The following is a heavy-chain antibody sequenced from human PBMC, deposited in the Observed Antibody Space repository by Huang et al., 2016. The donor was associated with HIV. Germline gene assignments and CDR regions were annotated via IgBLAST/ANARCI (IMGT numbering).Heavy chain of an antibody. V-gene: IGHV1-8*01. D-gene: IGHD2-15*01. Sequence: QVQLVQSGAEVKKPGASVKVSCKASGYTFSNYDINGVRQAPGQGREWMGWRNPNSGNTGYARKFQGRVTMTRSTSISTAYMELSRLRFEDTAVYYCATLPPVNYGRSGGRVRDYWGQGSLVTVSS. J-gene: IGHJ4*02. CDR2: RNPNSGNT. CDR3: ATLPPVNYGRSGGRVRDY. CDR1: GYTFSNYD.